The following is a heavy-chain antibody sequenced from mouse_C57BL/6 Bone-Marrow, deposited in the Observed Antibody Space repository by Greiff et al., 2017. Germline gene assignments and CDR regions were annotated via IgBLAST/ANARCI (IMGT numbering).Heavy chain of an antibody. J-gene: IGHJ4*01. Sequence: EVKLVESGGGLVKPGGSLKLSCAASGFTFSDYGMHWVRQAPEKGLEWVAYISSGSSTIYYADTVKGRFTISRDNAKNTLFLQMTSLRSEDTAMYYCARRIGIKGYYAMDYWGQGTSVTVSS. CDR3: ARRIGIKGYYAMDY. V-gene: IGHV5-17*01. D-gene: IGHD3-1*01. CDR2: ISSGSSTI. CDR1: GFTFSDYG.